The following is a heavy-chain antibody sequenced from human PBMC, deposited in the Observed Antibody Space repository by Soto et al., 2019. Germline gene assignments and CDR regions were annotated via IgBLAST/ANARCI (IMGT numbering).Heavy chain of an antibody. V-gene: IGHV1-69*01. CDR1: GGTFSSYA. J-gene: IGHJ6*02. D-gene: IGHD4-17*01. CDR2: IIPIFGTA. CDR3: ARDNAVTRNYYYYCGMDV. Sequence: QVQLVQSGAEVKKPGSSVKVSCKASGGTFSSYAISWVRQAPGQGLEWMGGIIPIFGTANYAQKFQGRVTITADESTSTAYMELSSLRSEDTAVYYCARDNAVTRNYYYYCGMDVWGQGTTVTVSS.